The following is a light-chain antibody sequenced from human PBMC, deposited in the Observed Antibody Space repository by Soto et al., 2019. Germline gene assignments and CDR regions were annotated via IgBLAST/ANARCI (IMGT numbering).Light chain of an antibody. J-gene: IGKJ1*01. CDR1: QSVSISY. CDR3: QQYGSSRWT. Sequence: EIVLTQSPGTLSLSPGERATLSCRASQSVSISYLAWYQQKPGQAPRLLIYGASKRATGIPDRFGGSGSGTDFTLTIYRLEPEDFAVYYCQQYGSSRWTFGQGTKVEMK. V-gene: IGKV3-20*01. CDR2: GAS.